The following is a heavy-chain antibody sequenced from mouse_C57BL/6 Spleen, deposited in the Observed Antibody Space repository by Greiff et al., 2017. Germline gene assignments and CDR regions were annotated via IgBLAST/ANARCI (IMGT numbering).Heavy chain of an antibody. CDR1: GFNIKDYY. V-gene: IGHV14-2*01. Sequence: VHVKQSGAELVKPGASVKLSCTASGFNIKDYYMHWVKQRTEQGLEWIGRIDPEDGETKYAPKFQGKATITADTSSNTAYLQLSSLTSEDTAVYYCAAYLPDYYGSSYDAMDYWGQGTSVTVSS. J-gene: IGHJ4*01. D-gene: IGHD1-1*01. CDR2: IDPEDGET. CDR3: AAYLPDYYGSSYDAMDY.